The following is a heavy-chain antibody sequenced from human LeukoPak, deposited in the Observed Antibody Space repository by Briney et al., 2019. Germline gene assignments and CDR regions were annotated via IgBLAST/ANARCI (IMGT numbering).Heavy chain of an antibody. CDR1: GFTFSSYG. V-gene: IGHV3-48*04. Sequence: GRSLRLSCAASGFTFSSYGMNWVRQAPGKGLEWVSYISRGASTIYYADSVKGRFTISRDNARNSLYLRMNSLRAEDTAVYYCARGYCSGGNCYLDYWGQGTLVTVSA. J-gene: IGHJ4*02. D-gene: IGHD2-15*01. CDR2: ISRGASTI. CDR3: ARGYCSGGNCYLDY.